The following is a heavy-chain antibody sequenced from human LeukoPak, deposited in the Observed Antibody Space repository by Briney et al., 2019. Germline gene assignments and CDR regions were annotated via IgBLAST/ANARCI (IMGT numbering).Heavy chain of an antibody. Sequence: PSETLSLTCTVSGYSMSNGYYWGWIRQTPGKGLEWIGSMYHSGSTYYNPSLKSRVTTSVDTSKNQFSLKLSSVSAADTAVYYCAREQLWSSYHFDYWGQGTLVTVSS. D-gene: IGHD5-18*01. CDR1: GYSMSNGYY. CDR3: AREQLWSSYHFDY. V-gene: IGHV4-38-2*02. J-gene: IGHJ4*02. CDR2: MYHSGST.